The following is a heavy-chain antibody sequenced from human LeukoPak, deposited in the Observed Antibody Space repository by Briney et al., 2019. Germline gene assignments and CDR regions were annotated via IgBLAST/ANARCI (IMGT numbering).Heavy chain of an antibody. D-gene: IGHD1-26*01. J-gene: IGHJ4*02. Sequence: GGSLRLSCAASGFTFDDFAMHWVRQVPGKGLEWVSGISFNSGSIGYADSVKGRFTISRDNAKNSLYLQMNSLRAEDMALYYCAKAGYGGDNFDYWGQGTLVTVSS. V-gene: IGHV3-9*03. CDR1: GFTFDDFA. CDR2: ISFNSGSI. CDR3: AKAGYGGDNFDY.